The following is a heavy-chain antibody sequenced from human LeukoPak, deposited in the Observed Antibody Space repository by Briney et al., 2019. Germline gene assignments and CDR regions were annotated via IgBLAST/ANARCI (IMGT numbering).Heavy chain of an antibody. Sequence: GGSLRLSCAVSGFTFSSYSMNWVRQAPGKGLEWVSYISSSSSTIYYADSVKGRFTISRDNAKNSLYLQMNSLRAEDTAVYYCARTTFDFWSGYAEPNWFDPWGQGTLVTVSS. V-gene: IGHV3-48*01. CDR3: ARTTFDFWSGYAEPNWFDP. J-gene: IGHJ5*02. CDR1: GFTFSSYS. CDR2: ISSSSSTI. D-gene: IGHD3-3*01.